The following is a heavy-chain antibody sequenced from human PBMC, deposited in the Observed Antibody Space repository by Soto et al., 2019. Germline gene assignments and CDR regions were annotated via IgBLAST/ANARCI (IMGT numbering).Heavy chain of an antibody. D-gene: IGHD3-22*01. CDR1: GFTFSSYA. CDR3: AKAGPYDSSGYYYINYYYGMDV. Sequence: PGGSLRLSCAASGFTFSSYAMSWVRQAPGKGLEWVSAISGSGGSTYYADSVKGPFTISRDNSKNTLYLQMNSLRAEDTAVYYCAKAGPYDSSGYYYINYYYGMDVWGQGTRVTVSS. CDR2: ISGSGGST. V-gene: IGHV3-23*01. J-gene: IGHJ6*02.